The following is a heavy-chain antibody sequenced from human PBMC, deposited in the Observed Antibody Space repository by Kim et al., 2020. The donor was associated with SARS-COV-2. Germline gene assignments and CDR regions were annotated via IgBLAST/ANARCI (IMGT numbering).Heavy chain of an antibody. CDR3: VKGKNYASGSFDY. CDR2: ISGSGGST. V-gene: IGHV3-23*01. CDR1: GFTFSSYA. J-gene: IGHJ4*02. Sequence: GGSLRLSCATSGFTFSSYAMSWVRQAPGKGLEWVSAISGSGGSTYYADSVKGRFTISRDNSKNTLFLQMNSLRAEDTALYYCVKGKNYASGSFDYWGQGTLVTASS. D-gene: IGHD3-10*01.